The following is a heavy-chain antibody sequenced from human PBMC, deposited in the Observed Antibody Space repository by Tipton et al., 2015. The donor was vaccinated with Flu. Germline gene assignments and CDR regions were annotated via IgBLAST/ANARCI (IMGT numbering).Heavy chain of an antibody. Sequence: TLSLTCTVSGDSIGGAYWSWIRQPPGKGLEWLGYLYDRERTTYNPPLTSRVTISVDTSKNQFFLKMSSVTAADTAVYYCARRGTGTGLADWGQETLVTVSS. V-gene: IGHV4-59*13. J-gene: IGHJ4*02. CDR2: LYDRERT. CDR1: GDSIGGAY. CDR3: ARRGTGTGLAD. D-gene: IGHD3/OR15-3a*01.